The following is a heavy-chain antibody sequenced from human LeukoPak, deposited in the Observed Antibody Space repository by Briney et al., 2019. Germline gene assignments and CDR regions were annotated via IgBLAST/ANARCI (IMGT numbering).Heavy chain of an antibody. D-gene: IGHD2-21*02. J-gene: IGHJ4*02. CDR2: INPNSGGT. Sequence: ASVKVSCKASGYTFTGYYMHWVRQAPGQGLEWMGWINPNSGGTNYAQKFQGWVTMTRDTSISTAYMELSRLRSDDTAVYYCARDFCGDCSARYYFDYWGQGTLVTVSS. CDR1: GYTFTGYY. V-gene: IGHV1-2*04. CDR3: ARDFCGDCSARYYFDY.